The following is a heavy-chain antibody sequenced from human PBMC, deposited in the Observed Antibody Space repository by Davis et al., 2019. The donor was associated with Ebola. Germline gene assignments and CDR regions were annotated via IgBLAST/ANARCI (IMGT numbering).Heavy chain of an antibody. CDR3: ARGEGPMTSVTFEF. CDR1: GFTFSNYG. J-gene: IGHJ4*02. D-gene: IGHD4-17*01. CDR2: MSFDGNNK. Sequence: GGSLRLSCAAPGFTFSNYGVHWVRQAPGKGPEWVAVMSFDGNNKYYADSVKGRFTISRDNSKYTLYLQMNSLRPEDTGVYYCARGEGPMTSVTFEFWGQGTLVTVSS. V-gene: IGHV3-30-3*01.